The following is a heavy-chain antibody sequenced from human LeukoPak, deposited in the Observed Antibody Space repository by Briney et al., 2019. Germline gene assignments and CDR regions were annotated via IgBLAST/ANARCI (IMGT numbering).Heavy chain of an antibody. D-gene: IGHD6-13*01. J-gene: IGHJ4*02. CDR2: IYYSGTT. CDR1: GGSISNYY. V-gene: IGHV4-59*12. CDR3: ARGTAAAGTRYYFDY. Sequence: PSETLSLTCTVSGGSISNYYWSWIRQPPGKGLEWIGYIYYSGTTNYNPSLKSRVTISVDTSKNQFSLKLSSVTAADTAVYYCARGTAAAGTRYYFDYWGQGTLVTVSS.